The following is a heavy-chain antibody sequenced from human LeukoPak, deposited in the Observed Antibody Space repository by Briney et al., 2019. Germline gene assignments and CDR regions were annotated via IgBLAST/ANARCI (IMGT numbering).Heavy chain of an antibody. V-gene: IGHV4-34*01. CDR2: INHSGST. CDR1: GGSFSGYY. Sequence: SETLSLTCAVYGGSFSGYYWSWIRQPPGKGLEWIGEINHSGSTNYNPSLKSRVTISVDTSKNQFSLKLSSVTAADTAVYYCARGYTSGWSPALDIRGQGTMVTVSS. J-gene: IGHJ3*02. CDR3: ARGYTSGWSPALDI. D-gene: IGHD6-19*01.